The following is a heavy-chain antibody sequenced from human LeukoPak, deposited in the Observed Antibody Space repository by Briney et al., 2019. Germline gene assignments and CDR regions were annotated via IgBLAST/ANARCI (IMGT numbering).Heavy chain of an antibody. CDR2: IYYSGST. CDR1: GDSISSYY. CDR3: ELGVYCGRSSCYAFDY. V-gene: IGHV4-59*01. Sequence: SETLSLTCTASGDSISSYYWRWIRQPPRKGLEWIGYIYYSGSTKYNPSLKSRVTISVDTSRNQFSLKLSSVTAADTAVYYCELGVYCGRSSCYAFDYWGQGTLVTVSS. J-gene: IGHJ4*02. D-gene: IGHD2-2*01.